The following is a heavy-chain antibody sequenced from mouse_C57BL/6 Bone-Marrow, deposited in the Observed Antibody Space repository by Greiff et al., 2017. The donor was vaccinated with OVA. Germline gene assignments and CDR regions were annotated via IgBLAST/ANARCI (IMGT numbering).Heavy chain of an antibody. Sequence: EVKLMESGEGLVKPGGSLKLSCAASGFTFSSYAMSWVRQTPEKRLEWVAYISSGGDYIYYADTVKGRFTISRDNARNTLYLQMSSLKSEDTAMYYCTRDDYDEAYWGQGTLVTVSA. CDR2: ISSGGDYI. CDR3: TRDDYDEAY. J-gene: IGHJ3*01. V-gene: IGHV5-9-1*02. D-gene: IGHD2-4*01. CDR1: GFTFSSYA.